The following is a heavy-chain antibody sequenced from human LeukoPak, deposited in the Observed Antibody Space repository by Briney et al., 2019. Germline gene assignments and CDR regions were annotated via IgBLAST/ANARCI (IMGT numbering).Heavy chain of an antibody. V-gene: IGHV1-18*01. J-gene: IGHJ4*02. CDR3: ARDSNYYDSSGYVDY. Sequence: GASVKVSCKASGYTFTSYDINWVRQATGQGLEWMGWMNPNSGNTNYAQKLQGRVTMTTDTSTSTAYMELRSLRSDDTAVYYCARDSNYYDSSGYVDYWGQGALVTVSS. D-gene: IGHD3-22*01. CDR2: MNPNSGNT. CDR1: GYTFTSYD.